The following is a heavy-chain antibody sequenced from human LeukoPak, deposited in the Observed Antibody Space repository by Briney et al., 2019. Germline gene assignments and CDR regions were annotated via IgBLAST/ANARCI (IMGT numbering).Heavy chain of an antibody. V-gene: IGHV3-23*01. J-gene: IGHJ5*02. CDR2: LSDSGGTT. D-gene: IGHD1-26*01. Sequence: PGGSLRLSCAASGFTFSSYAMSWVRQAPGKGLEWVSALSDSGGTTYYADSVKGRFTISRDNSKNTLSLQMNSLRAEDTAVYYCAKDLVGATNWFDPWGQGTLVTVSS. CDR3: AKDLVGATNWFDP. CDR1: GFTFSSYA.